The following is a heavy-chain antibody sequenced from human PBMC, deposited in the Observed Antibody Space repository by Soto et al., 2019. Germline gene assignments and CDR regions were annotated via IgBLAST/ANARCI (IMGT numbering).Heavy chain of an antibody. V-gene: IGHV3-73*01. J-gene: IGHJ5*02. CDR2: IRSKANSYAT. CDR3: TRRQAADKMKPFDP. Sequence: PGGSLRLSCAASGFTFSCSAMHWVRQASGKGLEWVGRIRSKANSYATAYAASVKGRFTISRDDSKNTAYLQMNSLKTEDTAVYYCTRRQAADKMKPFDPWGQGTLVTVSS. CDR1: GFTFSCSA. D-gene: IGHD2-15*01.